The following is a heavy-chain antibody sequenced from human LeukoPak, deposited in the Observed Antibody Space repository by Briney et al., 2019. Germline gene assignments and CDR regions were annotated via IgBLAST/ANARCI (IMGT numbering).Heavy chain of an antibody. Sequence: PGGSLRLSCAASGFTFSTYRMHRVRQAPGEGLEYVSGISTYGDNTYYANSVKGRFTISRDNSKKTLFLQMGSLRAEDMAVYYCARDPGYCSNGVCYSRFDYWGQGVLVTVST. V-gene: IGHV3-64*01. CDR3: ARDPGYCSNGVCYSRFDY. CDR1: GFTFSTYR. D-gene: IGHD2-8*01. CDR2: ISTYGDNT. J-gene: IGHJ4*02.